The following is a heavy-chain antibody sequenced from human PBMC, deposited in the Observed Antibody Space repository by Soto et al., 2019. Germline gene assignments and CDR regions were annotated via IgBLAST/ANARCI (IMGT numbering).Heavy chain of an antibody. D-gene: IGHD4-17*01. CDR2: IYYSGST. J-gene: IGHJ5*02. V-gene: IGHV4-30-4*01. Sequence: SETLSLTCTVSGGSISSGDYYWSWIRQPPGKGLEWIGYIYYSGSTYYNPSLKSRVTISVDTSKNQFSLKLSSVTAADTAVYYCARARGGYGDYFSGWFDPWGQGTLXXVXS. CDR3: ARARGGYGDYFSGWFDP. CDR1: GGSISSGDYY.